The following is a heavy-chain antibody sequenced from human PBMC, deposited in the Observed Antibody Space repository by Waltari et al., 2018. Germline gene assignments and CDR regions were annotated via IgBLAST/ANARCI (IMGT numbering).Heavy chain of an antibody. CDR1: GFTFSSYA. D-gene: IGHD3-22*01. J-gene: IGHJ4*02. V-gene: IGHV3-23*03. Sequence: EVQLLESGGGLVQPGGSLRLSCAASGFTFSSYAMSWVRQAPGKGLEWVSVIYSGGSTYYADSVKGRFTISRDNSKNSLYLQMNSLRAEDTAVYYCARDSYYDSSGYPIDYWGQGTLVTVSS. CDR2: IYSGGST. CDR3: ARDSYYDSSGYPIDY.